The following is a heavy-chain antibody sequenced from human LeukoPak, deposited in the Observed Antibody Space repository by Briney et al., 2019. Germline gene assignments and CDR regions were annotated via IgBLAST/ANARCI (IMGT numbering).Heavy chain of an antibody. CDR2: INTNTGNP. Sequence: ASVKVSCKASGYTFTNYGINWVRQAPGQGLEWMGWINTNTGNPTYAQGFTGRFVFSLDTSVSTAYLQISSLKAEDTAAYYCARGLVWGDYYFDYWGQGTLVTVSS. V-gene: IGHV7-4-1*02. CDR1: GYTFTNYG. CDR3: ARGLVWGDYYFDY. D-gene: IGHD3-10*01. J-gene: IGHJ4*02.